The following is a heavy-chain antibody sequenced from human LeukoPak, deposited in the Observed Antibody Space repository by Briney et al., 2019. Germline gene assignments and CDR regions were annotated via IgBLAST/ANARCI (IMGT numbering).Heavy chain of an antibody. Sequence: PGGSLRLSCAASGFTFSSYWMHWVRQAPGKGLVWVSRIRSDGSSTTYADSVKGRFTISRDNTRNTLYLQMNSLRADDTAVYYCAREGDGRSGEVRAFEIWGQGTMVTVSS. CDR2: IRSDGSST. CDR3: AREGDGRSGEVRAFEI. CDR1: GFTFSSYW. V-gene: IGHV3-74*01. D-gene: IGHD3-10*01. J-gene: IGHJ3*02.